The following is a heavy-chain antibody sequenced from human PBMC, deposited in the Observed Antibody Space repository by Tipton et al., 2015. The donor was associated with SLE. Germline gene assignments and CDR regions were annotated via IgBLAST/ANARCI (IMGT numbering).Heavy chain of an antibody. V-gene: IGHV3-9*01. CDR3: AKGHYYDSSVRAFDI. Sequence: RSLRLSCAASGFTFDDYAILWVRQAPGKGLEWVSGISWNSGIIGYADSVKGRFTISRDNAKNSLYLQMNSLRAEDTALYYCAKGHYYDSSVRAFDIWGQGTMVTVSS. D-gene: IGHD3-22*01. CDR1: GFTFDDYA. J-gene: IGHJ3*02. CDR2: ISWNSGII.